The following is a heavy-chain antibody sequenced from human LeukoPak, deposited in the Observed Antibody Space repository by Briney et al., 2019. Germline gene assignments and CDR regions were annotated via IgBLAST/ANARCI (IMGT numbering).Heavy chain of an antibody. CDR3: ARVDNWNYEDY. CDR2: MNPNSGNT. D-gene: IGHD1-7*01. V-gene: IGHV1-8*03. Sequence: ASVKVSCKASGYTFTSYDINWVRQATGQGLEWMGWMNPNSGNTGYAQKCQGRVTITRNTSISTAYMELSSLRSEDTAVYYCARVDNWNYEDYWGQGTLVTVSS. J-gene: IGHJ4*02. CDR1: GYTFTSYD.